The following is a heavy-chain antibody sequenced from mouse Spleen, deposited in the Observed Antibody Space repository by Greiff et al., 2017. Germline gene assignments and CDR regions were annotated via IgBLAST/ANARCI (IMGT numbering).Heavy chain of an antibody. Sequence: VQLQQSGPELVKPGASVKISCKASGYTFTDYYMNWVKQSHGKSLEWIGDINPNNGGTSYNQKFKGKATLTVDKSSSTAYMELRSLTSEDSAVYYCARYYRYDRFDYWGQGTTLTVSS. CDR3: ARYYRYDRFDY. CDR1: GYTFTDYY. CDR2: INPNNGGT. J-gene: IGHJ2*01. V-gene: IGHV1-26*01. D-gene: IGHD2-14*01.